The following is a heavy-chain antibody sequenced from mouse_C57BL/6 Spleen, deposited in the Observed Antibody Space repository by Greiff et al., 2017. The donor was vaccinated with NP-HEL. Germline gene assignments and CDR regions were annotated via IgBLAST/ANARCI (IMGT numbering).Heavy chain of an antibody. V-gene: IGHV2-6-1*01. Sequence: QVQLKESGPGLVAPSQSLSITCTVSGFSLTSYGVHWVRQPPGKGLEWLVVIWSAGSTTYTSALKSRLSISKDNSKSQVFLKMNSHQTDETAMYYCARHRLPYAMDYWGQGTSVTVSS. CDR3: ARHRLPYAMDY. J-gene: IGHJ4*01. CDR1: GFSLTSYG. CDR2: IWSAGST. D-gene: IGHD5-5*01.